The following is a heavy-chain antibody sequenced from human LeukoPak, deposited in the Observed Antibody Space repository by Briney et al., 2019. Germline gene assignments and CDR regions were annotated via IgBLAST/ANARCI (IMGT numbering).Heavy chain of an antibody. CDR1: GGSFSGYF. CDR2: IYYSGST. V-gene: IGHV4-59*01. J-gene: IGHJ4*02. Sequence: PSETLSLTCAVYGGSFSGYFWSWIRQPPGKGLEWIGYIYYSGSTNYNPSLKSRVTISVDTSKNQFSLKLSSVTAADTAVYYCARERTYYYGSGPLDYWGQGTLVTVSS. CDR3: ARERTYYYGSGPLDY. D-gene: IGHD3-10*01.